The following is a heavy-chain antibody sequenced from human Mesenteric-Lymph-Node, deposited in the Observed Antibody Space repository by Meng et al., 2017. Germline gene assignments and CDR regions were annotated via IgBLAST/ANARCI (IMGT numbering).Heavy chain of an antibody. D-gene: IGHD3-10*01. CDR1: GFIFSSYP. V-gene: IGHV3-48*03. CDR2: ISSSGSTI. J-gene: IGHJ6*02. Sequence: GESLKISCVASGFIFSSYPMHWVRQAPGKGLEWVSYISSSGSTIYYADSVKGRFTISRDNAKNSLYLQMNSLRAEDTAVYYCARQLVRGVIITTYYYGMDVWGQGTTVTVSS. CDR3: ARQLVRGVIITTYYYGMDV.